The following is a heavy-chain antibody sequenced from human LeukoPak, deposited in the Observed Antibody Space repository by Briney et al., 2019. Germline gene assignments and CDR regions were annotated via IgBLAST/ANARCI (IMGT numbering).Heavy chain of an antibody. CDR1: GGSISSYY. D-gene: IGHD6-13*01. J-gene: IGHJ4*02. CDR3: ARGRRVYSSSWYPNY. CDR2: IYYSGST. Sequence: SETLSLTCTVSGGSISSYYWSWIRQPPGKGLEWIGYIYYSGSTNYNPSLKSRVTISVDTSKNQFSLKLSSVTAADTAVYYCARGRRVYSSSWYPNYWGQGTLVTVSS. V-gene: IGHV4-59*12.